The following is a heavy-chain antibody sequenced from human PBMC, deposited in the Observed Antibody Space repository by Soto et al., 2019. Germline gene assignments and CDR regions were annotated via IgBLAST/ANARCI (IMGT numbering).Heavy chain of an antibody. D-gene: IGHD1-1*01. J-gene: IGHJ4*02. CDR3: ARGPNSDC. CDR1: GFSVSGNY. V-gene: IGHV3-53*01. Sequence: QPGGSLRLSCAASGFSVSGNYMSWVRQAPGKGLEWVSLIYSGGDPYYADSVKGRFTLSRDNSKNMLYLQMNSLRAEDTAVYYCARGPNSDCWGQGTLVTVSS. CDR2: IYSGGDP.